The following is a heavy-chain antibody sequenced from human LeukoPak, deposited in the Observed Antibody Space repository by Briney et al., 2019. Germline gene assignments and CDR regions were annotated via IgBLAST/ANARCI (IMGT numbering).Heavy chain of an antibody. Sequence: PGGSLRLSCAASGFTFSSYAMSWVRQAPGKGLEWVSAISGSGGSTYYADSVKGRFTISRDNSRDTLYLQMNSLRAEDTAVYYCAKGYYDYVWGSYYFDYWGRGTLVTVSS. J-gene: IGHJ4*02. V-gene: IGHV3-23*01. D-gene: IGHD3-16*01. CDR3: AKGYYDYVWGSYYFDY. CDR1: GFTFSSYA. CDR2: ISGSGGST.